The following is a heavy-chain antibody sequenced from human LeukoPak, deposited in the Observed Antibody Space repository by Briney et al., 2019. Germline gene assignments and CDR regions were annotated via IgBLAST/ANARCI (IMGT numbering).Heavy chain of an antibody. CDR1: GFTFSDYY. CDR2: ISSSGSTI. D-gene: IGHD3-22*01. Sequence: GGSLRLSCAASGFTFSDYYMSWIRQAPGKRLEWVSYISSSGSTIYYADSVKGRFTISRDNAKNSLYLQMNSLRAEDTAVYYCARDLSAYYYDSSPAGYWGQGTLVTVSS. J-gene: IGHJ4*02. V-gene: IGHV3-11*01. CDR3: ARDLSAYYYDSSPAGY.